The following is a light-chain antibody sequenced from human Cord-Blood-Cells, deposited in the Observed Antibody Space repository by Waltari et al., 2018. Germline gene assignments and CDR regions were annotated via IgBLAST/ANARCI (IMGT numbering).Light chain of an antibody. CDR2: WAS. CDR1: QSVLYSSNNKNY. J-gene: IGKJ4*01. Sequence: DIVMTQSPDSLAVSLGERATINCKSSQSVLYSSNNKNYLAWYQQKPGQTPKLLIYWASTRESGVPDRFSGSGSGTDFTLTISSLQAEDMAVYYCQQYYITPLTFGGGTKVEIK. CDR3: QQYYITPLT. V-gene: IGKV4-1*01.